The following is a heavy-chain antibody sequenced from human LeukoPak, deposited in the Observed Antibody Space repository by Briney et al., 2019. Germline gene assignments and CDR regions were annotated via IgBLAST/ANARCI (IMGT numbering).Heavy chain of an antibody. J-gene: IGHJ5*02. CDR1: GGSFSGYY. Sequence: KPSETLSLTCAVYGGSFSGYYWSWIRQPPGKGLEWIGEINHSGSTNYNPSLKSRVTISVDTSKNQFSLKLSSVTAADTAVYYCARRSSWYSNWFDPWGQGTLVTVSS. CDR2: INHSGST. CDR3: ARRSSWYSNWFDP. D-gene: IGHD6-13*01. V-gene: IGHV4-34*01.